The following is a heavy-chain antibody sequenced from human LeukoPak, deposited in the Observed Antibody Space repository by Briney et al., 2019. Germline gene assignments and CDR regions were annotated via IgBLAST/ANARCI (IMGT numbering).Heavy chain of an antibody. D-gene: IGHD3-10*01. Sequence: SETLSLTCTVSGGSVTSYYWSWIRQPPGKGLEWIGYIYYSGSTNYNPSLKSRVTISVDTSKNQFSLKLSSVTAADTAVYYCARGGVNYKIAGPWGQGALVTVSS. CDR2: IYYSGST. V-gene: IGHV4-59*02. CDR3: ARGGVNYKIAGP. CDR1: GGSVTSYY. J-gene: IGHJ5*02.